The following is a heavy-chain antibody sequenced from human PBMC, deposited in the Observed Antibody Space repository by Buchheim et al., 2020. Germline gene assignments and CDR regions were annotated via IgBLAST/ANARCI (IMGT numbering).Heavy chain of an antibody. V-gene: IGHV3-23*01. Sequence: EVQLLESGGGLVQPGGSLRLSCAASGFSFIDYGMTWVRQAPGKGLEWVSRVSGSGRPGGVSTFYADSVKGRFTISTDYSNNTLYLQMNSLRVEDTAIYYCAKVFYSDTWYGEDSWGQGTL. CDR2: VSGSGRPGGVST. CDR1: GFSFIDYG. J-gene: IGHJ4*02. D-gene: IGHD3-10*01. CDR3: AKVFYSDTWYGEDS.